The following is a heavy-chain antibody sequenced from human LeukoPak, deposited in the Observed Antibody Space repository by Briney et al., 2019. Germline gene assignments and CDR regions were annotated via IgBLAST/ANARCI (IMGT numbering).Heavy chain of an antibody. CDR2: IYSGGST. CDR1: GFTVSSNY. Sequence: PGGSLRLSCAASGFTVSSNYMSWVRQAPGKGLEWVSVIYSGGSTYYADSVKGRFTISRDNSKNTLYLQMNSLRAEDTAVYYCAREEYCSSTSCLKFDYWGQGTLVTVSS. CDR3: AREEYCSSTSCLKFDY. J-gene: IGHJ4*02. V-gene: IGHV3-66*01. D-gene: IGHD2-2*01.